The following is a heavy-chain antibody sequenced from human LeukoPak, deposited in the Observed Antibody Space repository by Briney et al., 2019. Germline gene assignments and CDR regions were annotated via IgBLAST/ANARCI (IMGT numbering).Heavy chain of an antibody. D-gene: IGHD1-26*01. V-gene: IGHV3-23*01. CDR1: GFTFSDFA. CDR2: IEKNAGGA. J-gene: IGHJ4*02. CDR3: AKQEGALIENWCFDH. Sequence: GGSLRLSCAASGFTFSDFAMSWDRLAPGKGLEWVSSIEKNAGGAYYADSVKGRFTVSRDNSKNTLYLQMSSLRVEDTALYYCAKQEGALIENWCFDHWGLGTLVTVSS.